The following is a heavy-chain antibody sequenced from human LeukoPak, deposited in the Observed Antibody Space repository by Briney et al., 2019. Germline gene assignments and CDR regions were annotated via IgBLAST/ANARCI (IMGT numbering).Heavy chain of an antibody. CDR1: GFTFDDYT. V-gene: IGHV3-9*01. Sequence: GGSLRLSCAASGFTFDDYTMHWVRQAPGKGLEWVSGISWNSGSIGYADSVKGRFTISRDNAKNSLYLQMNSLRAEDTALYYCAKAPYHSPYFDYWGQGTLVTVSS. CDR2: ISWNSGSI. D-gene: IGHD1-26*01. CDR3: AKAPYHSPYFDY. J-gene: IGHJ4*02.